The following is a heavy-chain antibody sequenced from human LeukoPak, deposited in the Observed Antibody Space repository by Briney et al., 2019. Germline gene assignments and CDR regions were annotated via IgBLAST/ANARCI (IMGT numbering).Heavy chain of an antibody. D-gene: IGHD2-2*01. CDR2: IYYSGST. CDR3: ARVIVVVPIGVYHYYGMDV. Sequence: NPSQTLSLTCTVSGDSISTGGYYWAWIRQHRERGLEWIGYIYYSGSTHYNPSLQSRVTISVDTSKNQFSLNLNSVTAADTAVYYCARVIVVVPIGVYHYYGMDVWGQGTTVTVSS. CDR1: GDSISTGGYY. J-gene: IGHJ6*02. V-gene: IGHV4-31*03.